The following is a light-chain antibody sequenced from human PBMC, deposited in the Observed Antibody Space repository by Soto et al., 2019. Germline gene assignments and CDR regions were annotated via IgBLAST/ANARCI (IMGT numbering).Light chain of an antibody. J-gene: IGLJ1*01. Sequence: QSVLTQPASVSGSPGQSITISCTGTSSDVGGYNYVSWYQQHRGKAPKLMIYEVSNRPSGVSNRFSGSKSGNTASLTISGLQAEDEADYYCSSYTSSSTLVFGTGTKVTVL. CDR1: SSDVGGYNY. CDR3: SSYTSSSTLV. V-gene: IGLV2-14*01. CDR2: EVS.